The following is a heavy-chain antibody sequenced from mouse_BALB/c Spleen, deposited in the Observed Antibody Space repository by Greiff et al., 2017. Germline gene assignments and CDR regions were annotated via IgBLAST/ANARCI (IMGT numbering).Heavy chain of an antibody. Sequence: EVHLVESGGGLVQPGGSLRLSCATSGFTFTDYYMSWVRQPPGRALEWLGFIRNKANGYTTEYSASVKGRFTISRDNSQSILYLQMNTLRAEDSATYYCARDISSYYAMDYWGQGTSVTVSS. CDR3: ARDISSYYAMDY. V-gene: IGHV7-3*02. CDR2: IRNKANGYTT. J-gene: IGHJ4*01. D-gene: IGHD1-3*01. CDR1: GFTFTDYY.